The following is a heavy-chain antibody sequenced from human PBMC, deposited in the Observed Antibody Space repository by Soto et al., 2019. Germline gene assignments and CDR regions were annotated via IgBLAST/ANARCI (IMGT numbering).Heavy chain of an antibody. Sequence: QVQLVQSGAEVKKPGASVKVSCKASGYTFTGYYMHWVRQAPGQGLEWMGWINPNSGGTNYAQKFQGRVTMTRDTSISTAYMELSRLGSDDTAVYYCARRDSSSSSYYYYYGMDVWGQGTTVTVSS. J-gene: IGHJ6*02. CDR3: ARRDSSSSSYYYYYGMDV. V-gene: IGHV1-2*02. CDR2: INPNSGGT. D-gene: IGHD6-6*01. CDR1: GYTFTGYY.